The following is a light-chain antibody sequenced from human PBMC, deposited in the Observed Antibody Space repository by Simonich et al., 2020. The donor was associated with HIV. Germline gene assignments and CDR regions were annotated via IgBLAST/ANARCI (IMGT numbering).Light chain of an antibody. CDR1: QSILSSSNNKNY. CDR2: WAS. CDR3: QQYYSTPIT. V-gene: IGKV4-1*01. Sequence: DIVMTQSPDSLAVSLGERATINCKSSQSILSSSNNKNYLAWYQQKPGQPPKLLIHWASTRESGVPDRFSGSGSGTDFTLTISSLQAEDVSVYYCQQYYSTPITFGQGTRLEIK. J-gene: IGKJ5*01.